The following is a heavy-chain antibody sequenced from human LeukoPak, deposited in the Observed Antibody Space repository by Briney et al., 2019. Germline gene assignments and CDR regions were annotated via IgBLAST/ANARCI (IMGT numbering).Heavy chain of an antibody. CDR1: GFTFSSYS. D-gene: IGHD2-21*02. CDR3: ARSLAYCGGDCPFQH. J-gene: IGHJ1*01. CDR2: ISSSSSYI. V-gene: IGHV3-21*01. Sequence: GGSLRLSCAASGFTFSSYSTNWVRQAPGKGLEWVSSISSSSSYIYYADSVKGRFTISRGNAKNSLYLQMNSLRAEDTAVYYCARSLAYCGGDCPFQHWGQGTLVTVSS.